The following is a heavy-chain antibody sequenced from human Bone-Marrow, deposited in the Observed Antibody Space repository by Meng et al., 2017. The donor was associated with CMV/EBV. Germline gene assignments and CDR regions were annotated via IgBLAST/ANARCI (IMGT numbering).Heavy chain of an antibody. CDR3: ANGGITIFGVVPKDAFDI. Sequence: ETLSLTCAASGFTFSSYEMNWVRQAPGKGLEWVSAISGSGGSTYYADSVKGRFTISRDNSKNTLYLQMNSLRAEDTAVYYCANGGITIFGVVPKDAFDIWGQGTMVTVSS. V-gene: IGHV3-23*01. CDR2: ISGSGGST. CDR1: GFTFSSYE. D-gene: IGHD3-3*01. J-gene: IGHJ3*02.